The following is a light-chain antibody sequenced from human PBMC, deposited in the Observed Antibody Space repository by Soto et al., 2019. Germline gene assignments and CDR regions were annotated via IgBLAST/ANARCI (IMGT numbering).Light chain of an antibody. Sequence: DIQLAQSPTTLSASVGDRVTITLRASQSNSNWLGSYQQKPGKAPKLLIYDASTSESGVPSRFSGSGSGTEITLNISSLHPDDFATYYCQQYNSNSPFGQGTRLEIK. CDR2: DAS. J-gene: IGKJ5*01. CDR1: QSNSNW. V-gene: IGKV1-5*01. CDR3: QQYNSNSP.